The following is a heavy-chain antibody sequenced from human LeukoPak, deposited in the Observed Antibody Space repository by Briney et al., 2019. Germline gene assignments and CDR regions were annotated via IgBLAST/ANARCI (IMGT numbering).Heavy chain of an antibody. J-gene: IGHJ5*02. CDR3: VRHFVVRGSYNWFDP. CDR1: GYSFTIYW. Sequence: GESLKIYCKGSGYSFTIYWIGWVRQMPGKGLEWMGIIYPGDSDTRYSPSFQGQVTISADKSISTAYLQWSSLKASDTAMYYCVRHFVVRGSYNWFDPWGQGTLVTVSS. D-gene: IGHD3-10*01. V-gene: IGHV5-51*01. CDR2: IYPGDSDT.